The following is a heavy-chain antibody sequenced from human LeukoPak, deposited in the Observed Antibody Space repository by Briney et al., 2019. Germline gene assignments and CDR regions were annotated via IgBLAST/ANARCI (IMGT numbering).Heavy chain of an antibody. CDR3: AKGVAAAGDNWFDP. D-gene: IGHD6-13*01. V-gene: IGHV3-30*18. J-gene: IGHJ5*02. CDR2: ISYGGSNK. CDR1: GFSFDTHG. Sequence: GGSLRLSCAASGFSFDTHGMHWVRQAPGKGLEWVAVISYGGSNKYYADSVKGRFTISRDNSKNTLYLQMNSLRAEDTAVYYCAKGVAAAGDNWFDPWGQGTLVTVSS.